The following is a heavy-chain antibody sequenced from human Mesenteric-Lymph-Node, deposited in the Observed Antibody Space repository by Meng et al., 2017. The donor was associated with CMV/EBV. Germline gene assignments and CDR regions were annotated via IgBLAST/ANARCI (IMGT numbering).Heavy chain of an antibody. CDR3: ARLNCSSGCCFLDF. J-gene: IGHJ4*02. CDR2: VNVTHGNT. Sequence: KASGYTFTTYTIHWVRQGPGQRLEWMGWVNVTHGNTKYLQKFQGRVTITTDTSATTAHLELSGLRFEDTSIYYCARLNCSSGCCFLDFWGQGTLVTVSS. V-gene: IGHV1-3*01. CDR1: GYTFTTYT. D-gene: IGHD2-15*01.